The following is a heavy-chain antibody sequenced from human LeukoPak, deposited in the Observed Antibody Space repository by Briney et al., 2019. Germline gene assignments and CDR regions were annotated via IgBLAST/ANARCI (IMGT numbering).Heavy chain of an antibody. CDR1: GGTFSSYA. CDR2: IIPIFGTA. J-gene: IGHJ3*02. CDR3: ASTPMGWAFDI. V-gene: IGHV1-69*05. D-gene: IGHD3-10*01. Sequence: SVKVSFKASGGTFSSYAISWVRQAPGQGLEWMGGIIPIFGTANYAQKFQGRVTITTDESTSTAYMELSSLRSEDTAVYYCASTPMGWAFDIWGQGTMVTVSS.